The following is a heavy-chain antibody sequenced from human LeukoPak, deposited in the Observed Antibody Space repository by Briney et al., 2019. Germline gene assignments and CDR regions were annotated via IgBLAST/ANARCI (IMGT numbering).Heavy chain of an antibody. Sequence: SETLSLTCTVSGGSISSYYWSWIRQPPGKGLDWIGYIYYSGSTYYNPSLKSRVTMSVDTSKNQFSLKLSSVTAADTAVYYCARYCSGGTCYRGFDPWGQGTLVTVSS. D-gene: IGHD2-15*01. V-gene: IGHV4-59*12. CDR1: GGSISSYY. CDR3: ARYCSGGTCYRGFDP. J-gene: IGHJ5*02. CDR2: IYYSGST.